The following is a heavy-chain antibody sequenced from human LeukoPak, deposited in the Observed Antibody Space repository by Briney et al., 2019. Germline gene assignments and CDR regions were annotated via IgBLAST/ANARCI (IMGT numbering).Heavy chain of an antibody. J-gene: IGHJ4*02. Sequence: SDTLSLTCTVSGGSISRSSYYWGWIRQPPGKGLEWIGSTYNSGNTHYNPSLRSRVTILVDTTKNQFSLTVRSATAADTAMYYCARLSSQWLSLAYFDFWGQGALVTVSS. CDR1: GGSISRSSYY. V-gene: IGHV4-39*01. CDR2: TYNSGNT. D-gene: IGHD6-19*01. CDR3: ARLSSQWLSLAYFDF.